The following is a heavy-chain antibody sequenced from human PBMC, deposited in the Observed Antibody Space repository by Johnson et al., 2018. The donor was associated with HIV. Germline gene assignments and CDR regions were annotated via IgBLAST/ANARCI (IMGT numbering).Heavy chain of an antibody. Sequence: VQLVESGGDLVRPGGSLRLSCAASGFTVSTNYMNWVRQAPGKGLEWVSVIYTADNRNYADSVKGRFSISRDNAKNTLYLQMNSLRPEDTAVYYCASQVRGLRLGVDAFDIWGQGTMVTVSS. J-gene: IGHJ3*02. CDR3: ASQVRGLRLGVDAFDI. CDR2: IYTADNR. D-gene: IGHD3-16*01. V-gene: IGHV3-66*02. CDR1: GFTVSTNY.